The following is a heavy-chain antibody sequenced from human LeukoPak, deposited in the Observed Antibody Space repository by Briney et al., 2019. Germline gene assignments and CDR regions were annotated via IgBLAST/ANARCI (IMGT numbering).Heavy chain of an antibody. CDR1: GFTFSSYW. D-gene: IGHD6-19*01. CDR2: INTDGSST. Sequence: GGSLRLSCAASGFTFSSYWMHWVRQAPGKGLVWVSRINTDGSSTSYADSVKGRFTISRYNAKNTLYLQMNSLRAEDTAVYYCARSLIAVAGRGSGFDPWGQGTLVTVSS. CDR3: ARSLIAVAGRGSGFDP. J-gene: IGHJ5*02. V-gene: IGHV3-74*01.